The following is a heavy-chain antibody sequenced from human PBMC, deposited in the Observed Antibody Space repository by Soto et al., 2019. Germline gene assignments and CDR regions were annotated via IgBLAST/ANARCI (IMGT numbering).Heavy chain of an antibody. J-gene: IGHJ4*02. CDR1: GFTFSSYA. Sequence: LRLSCAASGFTFSSYAMSWVRQAPGKGLEWVSAISGSGGSTYYTDSVKGRFTISRDNSKNTLYLQMNSLRAEDTAVYYCAKDLYSNQPSYFDYWGQGALVTVSS. CDR2: ISGSGGST. D-gene: IGHD4-4*01. V-gene: IGHV3-23*01. CDR3: AKDLYSNQPSYFDY.